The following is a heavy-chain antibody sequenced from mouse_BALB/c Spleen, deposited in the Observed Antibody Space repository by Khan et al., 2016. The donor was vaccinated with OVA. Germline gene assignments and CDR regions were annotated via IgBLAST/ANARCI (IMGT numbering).Heavy chain of an antibody. V-gene: IGHV14-3*02. CDR3: ARVAKK. Sequence: IQLVQSGAGLVKSGATVKLSCTASGLNIKDTYMHWLQQSPEQGLEWVGWIGTLTGNTKYDPKFTGQATITADTSYNTTYLQLSSLTSEDTAVYYSARVAKKWGQGTTLTVSS. J-gene: IGHJ2*01. CDR2: IGTLTGNT. CDR1: GLNIKDTY.